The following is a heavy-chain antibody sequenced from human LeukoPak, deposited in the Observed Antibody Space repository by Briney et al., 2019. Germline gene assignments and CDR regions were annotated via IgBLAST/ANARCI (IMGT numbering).Heavy chain of an antibody. D-gene: IGHD2-21*01. J-gene: IGHJ4*02. Sequence: GGSLRLSCAASGFTFSTYGMSWVRQAPGKGLEWVSGISRSGGSTYYADSGKGRFTISRDNSKNTLYLQMNSLRAEDTAVYYCARDSLLAYYYDLWGQGTLVTVSS. CDR1: GFTFSTYG. CDR3: ARDSLLAYYYDL. V-gene: IGHV3-23*01. CDR2: ISRSGGST.